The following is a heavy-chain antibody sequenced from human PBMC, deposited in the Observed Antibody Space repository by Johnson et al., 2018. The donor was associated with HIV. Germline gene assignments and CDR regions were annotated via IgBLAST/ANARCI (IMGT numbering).Heavy chain of an antibody. CDR1: GFTFSSYW. Sequence: VQLVESGGGLVQPGGSLRLSCAASGFTFSSYWMHWVRQAPGKGLVWVSRINSDGSSTSYADSVKGRFTISRDNAKNTLYLQMNSLRAEDTAVYYCAFPNGATTAFDIWGQGTKVTVSS. CDR2: INSDGSST. V-gene: IGHV3-74*01. D-gene: IGHD5-24*01. CDR3: AFPNGATTAFDI. J-gene: IGHJ3*02.